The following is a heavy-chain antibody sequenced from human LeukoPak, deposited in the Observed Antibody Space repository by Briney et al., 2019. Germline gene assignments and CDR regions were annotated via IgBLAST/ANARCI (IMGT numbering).Heavy chain of an antibody. CDR1: GFAFSSYA. Sequence: GGSLRLSCAASGFAFSSYAIHWVRQAPGKGLEWVSFISYDGRIKYYADSVKGRLTISRDNSKSTLSLQMNSLRAEDTAIYYCARDLSEKYCIDYWGQGTLVTVSS. CDR2: ISYDGRIK. D-gene: IGHD2-8*02. V-gene: IGHV3-30-3*01. CDR3: ARDLSEKYCIDY. J-gene: IGHJ4*02.